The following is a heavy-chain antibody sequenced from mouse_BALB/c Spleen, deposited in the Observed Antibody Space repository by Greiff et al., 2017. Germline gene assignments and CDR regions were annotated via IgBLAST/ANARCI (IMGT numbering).Heavy chain of an antibody. Sequence: DVKLVESGGGLVQPGGSLKLSCAASGFDFSRYWMSWVRQAPGNGLDWIGEINPDSSTINYTPSLKDKFIISRDNAKNTLYLQMSKVRSEDTALYYCARKGVFYYGSSYYYFDYWGQGTTLTVSS. CDR2: INPDSSTI. CDR3: ARKGVFYYGSSYYYFDY. D-gene: IGHD1-1*01. CDR1: GFDFSRYW. V-gene: IGHV4-1*02. J-gene: IGHJ2*01.